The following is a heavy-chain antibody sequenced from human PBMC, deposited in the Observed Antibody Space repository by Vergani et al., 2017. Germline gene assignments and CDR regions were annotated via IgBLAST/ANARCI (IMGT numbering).Heavy chain of an antibody. J-gene: IGHJ4*02. CDR1: GFSFPGYA. CDR3: TXGSRGYTGYSFYS. D-gene: IGHD5-12*01. CDR2: VSGSSATP. Sequence: EVQLLESGGGLVQPGGSLRLSCEASGFSFPGYAMSWVRQAPGKGLEWVSSVSGSSATPYYADSVKGRFIISRDNSKNTLHLQMNSLRADDTAVYYCTXGSRGYTGYSFYSWPQASLSTVS. V-gene: IGHV3-23*01.